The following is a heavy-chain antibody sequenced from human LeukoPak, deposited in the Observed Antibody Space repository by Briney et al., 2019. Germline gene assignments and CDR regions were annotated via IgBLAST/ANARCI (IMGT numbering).Heavy chain of an antibody. CDR1: GFTFDDYA. CDR2: ISWDGGST. CDR3: AKDSSYSSSSLNYFDY. V-gene: IGHV3-43D*03. Sequence: GGSLRLSCAASGFTFDDYAMHWVRQAPGKGLEWVSLISWDGGSTYYADSVKGRFTISRDNSKNSLYLQMNSLRAEDTALYYCAKDSSYSSSSLNYFDYWGQGTLVTVSS. J-gene: IGHJ4*02. D-gene: IGHD6-6*01.